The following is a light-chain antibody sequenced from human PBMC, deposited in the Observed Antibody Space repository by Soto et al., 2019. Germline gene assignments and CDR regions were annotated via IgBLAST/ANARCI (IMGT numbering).Light chain of an antibody. CDR2: DAS. J-gene: IGKJ1*01. CDR1: ESIRTW. CDR3: QQYKNYPRT. V-gene: IGKV1-5*01. Sequence: DIQMTQSPSTLSASVGDRVTITCRASESIRTWLAWYQHKPGKAPKFLIYDASTLESGVPSRFSGSGSGTEFTLTISSLQPDDFATYYCQQYKNYPRTFGQGTKVDIK.